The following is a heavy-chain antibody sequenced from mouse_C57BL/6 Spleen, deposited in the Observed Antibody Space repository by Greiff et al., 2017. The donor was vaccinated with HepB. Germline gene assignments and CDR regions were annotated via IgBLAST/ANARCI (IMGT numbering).Heavy chain of an antibody. D-gene: IGHD4-1*01. Sequence: QVQLKESGPELVKPGASVKISCKASGYAFSSSWMNWVKQRPGKGLEWIGRIYPGDGDTNYNGKFKGKATLTADKSSSTAYMQLSSLTSEDSAVYFCARTWEYFDYWGQGTTLTVSS. V-gene: IGHV1-82*01. CDR2: IYPGDGDT. J-gene: IGHJ2*01. CDR1: GYAFSSSW. CDR3: ARTWEYFDY.